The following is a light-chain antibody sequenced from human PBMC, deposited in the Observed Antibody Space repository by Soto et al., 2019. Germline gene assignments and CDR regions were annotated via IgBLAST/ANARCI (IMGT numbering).Light chain of an antibody. CDR1: QSVGNW. V-gene: IGKV1-5*03. Sequence: DIQMTQSPSTLSASVGDKVTITCRASQSVGNWLAWYQQKPGKVPKLLIIQASTLETGVPSRFSGSGSGTEFAISISRLQPDDFATYYCQHYDIYPYTFGHGKKLEIK. J-gene: IGKJ2*01. CDR2: QAS. CDR3: QHYDIYPYT.